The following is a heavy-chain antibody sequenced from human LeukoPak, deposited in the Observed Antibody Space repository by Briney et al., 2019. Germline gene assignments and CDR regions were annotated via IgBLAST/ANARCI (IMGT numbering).Heavy chain of an antibody. Sequence: GGSLRLSCAASGFTFSSYGMHWVRQAPGKGLEWVAVIWYDGSNKYYVDSVEGRFTISRDNSKNTLYLQMNSLRAEDTAVYYCAKDLSGGSQYYFDYWGQGTLVTVSS. CDR3: AKDLSGGSQYYFDY. D-gene: IGHD2-15*01. CDR2: IWYDGSNK. J-gene: IGHJ4*02. CDR1: GFTFSSYG. V-gene: IGHV3-33*06.